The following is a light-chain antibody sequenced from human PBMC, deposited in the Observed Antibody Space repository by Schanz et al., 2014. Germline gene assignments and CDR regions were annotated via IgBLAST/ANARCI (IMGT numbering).Light chain of an antibody. CDR2: GAS. J-gene: IGKJ1*01. CDR1: ESVNVN. V-gene: IGKV3-15*01. CDR3: QQYGSSKKTWT. Sequence: ETVMTQSPATLSVSPGDRATLSCRASESVNVNLAWYQQKPGQAPRLLIYGASTRATAFPARFSGSGSGTEFTLTISRLEPEDFAVYYCQQYGSSKKTWTFGQGTKVEIK.